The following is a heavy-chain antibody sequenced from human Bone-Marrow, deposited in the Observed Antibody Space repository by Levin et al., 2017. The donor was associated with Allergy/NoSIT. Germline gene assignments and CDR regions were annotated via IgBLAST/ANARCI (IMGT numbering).Heavy chain of an antibody. CDR1: GFTLSSYE. CDR3: ARATSSWYPIDY. Sequence: PGGSLRLSCAASGFTLSSYEMNWVPQAPGKGLEWISYISSSSSSMYYVDSVKGRFTISRDNAKNSLYLQMHSLRAEDTAVYFCARATSSWYPIDYWGQGTLVTVSS. CDR2: ISSSSSSM. V-gene: IGHV3-48*03. D-gene: IGHD6-13*01. J-gene: IGHJ4*02.